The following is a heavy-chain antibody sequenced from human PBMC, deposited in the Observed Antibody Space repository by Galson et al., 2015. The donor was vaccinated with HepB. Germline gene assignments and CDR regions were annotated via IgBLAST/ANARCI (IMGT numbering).Heavy chain of an antibody. CDR2: ISGSGGST. J-gene: IGHJ4*02. CDR3: AKDYDSSGHFDY. V-gene: IGHV3-23*01. D-gene: IGHD3-22*01. Sequence: LRLSCAASGFTFSSYAMSWVRQAPGKGLEWVSAISGSGGSTYYADSVKGRFTISRDNSKNTLYLQMNSLRAEDTAVYYCAKDYDSSGHFDYWGQGTLVTVSS. CDR1: GFTFSSYA.